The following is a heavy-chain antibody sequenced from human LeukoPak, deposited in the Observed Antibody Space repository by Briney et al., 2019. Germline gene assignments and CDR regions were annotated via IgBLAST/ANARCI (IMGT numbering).Heavy chain of an antibody. J-gene: IGHJ3*02. CDR2: IYYSGST. Sequence: SETLSLTCTVSGGSISSSSYYWGWIRQPPGKGLEWIGSIYYSGSTYYNPSLKSRVTISVDTSKNQFSLKLSSVTAADTAVYYCARSPPSGYYSLIGAFDICGQGTMVTVSS. D-gene: IGHD3-22*01. V-gene: IGHV4-39*07. CDR3: ARSPPSGYYSLIGAFDI. CDR1: GGSISSSSYY.